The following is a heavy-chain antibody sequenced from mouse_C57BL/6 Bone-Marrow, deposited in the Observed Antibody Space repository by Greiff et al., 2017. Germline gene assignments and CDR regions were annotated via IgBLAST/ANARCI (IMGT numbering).Heavy chain of an antibody. Sequence: QVQLQQSGPELVKPGASVKISCKASGYAFSSSWMNWVKQRPGKGLEWIGRIYPGDGDTNYNGKFKGKATLTADKSSSTAYMQLSSLTSEDSAVYFCERWDWDGDFDYGGQGTALTVSS. CDR2: IYPGDGDT. D-gene: IGHD4-1*01. V-gene: IGHV1-82*01. J-gene: IGHJ2*01. CDR3: ERWDWDGDFDY. CDR1: GYAFSSSW.